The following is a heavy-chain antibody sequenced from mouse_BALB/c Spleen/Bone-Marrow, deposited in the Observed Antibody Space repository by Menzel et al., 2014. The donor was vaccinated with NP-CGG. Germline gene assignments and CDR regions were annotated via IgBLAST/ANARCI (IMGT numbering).Heavy chain of an antibody. CDR2: IDPSDSYT. CDR1: GYTFTSYW. D-gene: IGHD2-1*01. V-gene: IGHV1-69*02. Sequence: QVQLKQSGAELVKPGASVNLSCKASGYTFTSYWMHWVKQRPGQGLEWIGEIDPSDSYTNYNQKFKGKATLTVDKSSSTAYMQLSSLTSEDSAVYYCARGLYGNSGYWGQGTTLTVSS. J-gene: IGHJ2*01. CDR3: ARGLYGNSGY.